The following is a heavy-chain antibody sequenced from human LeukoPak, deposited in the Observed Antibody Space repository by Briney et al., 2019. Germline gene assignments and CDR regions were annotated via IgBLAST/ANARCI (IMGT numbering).Heavy chain of an antibody. D-gene: IGHD3-3*01. CDR3: ARVLEWSYYYYYGMDV. Sequence: ASVKVSCKASGYTFTNYGITWVRQAPGQGLEWMGWISASNGDTHYSEKFQDRITVTTDTSTSTAYMELRSLVSDDTAVYYCARVLEWSYYYYYGMDVWGQGTTVTVSS. CDR1: GYTFTNYG. J-gene: IGHJ6*02. CDR2: ISASNGDT. V-gene: IGHV1-18*01.